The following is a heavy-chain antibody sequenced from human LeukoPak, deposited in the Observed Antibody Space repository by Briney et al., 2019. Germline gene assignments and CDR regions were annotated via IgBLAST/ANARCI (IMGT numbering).Heavy chain of an antibody. CDR3: ARSKRVWPMFGGMDV. CDR2: IYYSGST. V-gene: IGHV4-39*07. D-gene: IGHD3-16*01. CDR1: GGSISSSSYY. J-gene: IGHJ6*02. Sequence: NSSETLSLTCTVSGGSISSSSYYWGWIRQPPGKGLEWIGSIYYSGSTYYNPSLKSRVTISVDTSKNQFSLKLSSVTAADTAVYYCARSKRVWPMFGGMDVWGQGTTVTVSS.